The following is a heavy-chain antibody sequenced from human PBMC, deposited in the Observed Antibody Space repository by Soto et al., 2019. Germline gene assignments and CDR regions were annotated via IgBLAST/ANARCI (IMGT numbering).Heavy chain of an antibody. CDR3: ARVVATIYYFDY. CDR2: IYYSGST. CDR1: GGSISSYY. Sequence: SETLSLTCTVSGGSISSYYWSWIRQPPGKGLEWIGYIYYSGSTNYNPSLKSRVTISVDTSKNQFSLKLSSVTAADTAVYYCARVVATIYYFDYWGQGTLVTVSS. V-gene: IGHV4-59*01. J-gene: IGHJ4*02. D-gene: IGHD5-12*01.